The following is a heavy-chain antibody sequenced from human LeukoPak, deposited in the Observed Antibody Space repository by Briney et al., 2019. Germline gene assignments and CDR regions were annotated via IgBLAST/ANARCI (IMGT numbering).Heavy chain of an antibody. CDR2: IIPIFDTA. V-gene: IGHV1-69*13. D-gene: IGHD3-3*01. CDR1: GGTFSSYA. CDR3: ATGAIFGVGKGYYYYMDV. J-gene: IGHJ6*03. Sequence: SVKVSCKASGGTFSSYAISWVRQAPGQGLEWMGGIIPIFDTANYAQKFQGRVTITADESTSTAYMELSSLRSEDTAVYYCATGAIFGVGKGYYYYMDVWGKGTTATVSS.